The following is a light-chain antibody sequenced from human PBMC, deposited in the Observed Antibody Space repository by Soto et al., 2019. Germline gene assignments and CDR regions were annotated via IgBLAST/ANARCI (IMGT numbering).Light chain of an antibody. CDR3: QQYNNWPPWT. Sequence: EVVMTQSPATLSVSPGERATLSCRASQSVSSTLAWYQQKPGQAPRLLIYGASTRATGIPARFSGSGSGTEFTLTSSSRQSEDVAVYYCQQYNNWPPWTFGQGTKVEIK. V-gene: IGKV3-15*01. CDR2: GAS. CDR1: QSVSST. J-gene: IGKJ1*01.